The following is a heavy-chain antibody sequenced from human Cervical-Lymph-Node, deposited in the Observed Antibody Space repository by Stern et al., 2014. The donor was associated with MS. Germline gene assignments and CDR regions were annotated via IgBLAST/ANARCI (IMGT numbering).Heavy chain of an antibody. J-gene: IGHJ4*02. D-gene: IGHD3-22*01. CDR3: ARDRWKYYDSSGYFADY. Sequence: DQLVESGGGVVQPGRSLRLSCAASGFTFSTSAMHWVRQAPGKGLEWVAVISFAGNSKYYADSVKGRVTISGDTSKNTLYLQMNSMRAEDTAVYYCARDRWKYYDSSGYFADYWGQGTLVTVSS. V-gene: IGHV3-30-3*01. CDR2: ISFAGNSK. CDR1: GFTFSTSA.